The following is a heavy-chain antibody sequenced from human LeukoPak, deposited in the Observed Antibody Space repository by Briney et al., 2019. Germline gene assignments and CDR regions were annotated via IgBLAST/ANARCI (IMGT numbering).Heavy chain of an antibody. J-gene: IGHJ4*02. CDR2: INAGNGNT. CDR3: AREGAQYYYDSSGYHLDY. CDR1: VYTLTSYA. Sequence: GASVKVTCQASVYTLTSYAMHWVRQAPAQRLEWMGWINAGNGNTKYSQEFQGRVTITRDTSASTAYMELSSLRSEDMAVYYCAREGAQYYYDSSGYHLDYWGQGTLVTVSS. D-gene: IGHD3-22*01. V-gene: IGHV1-3*03.